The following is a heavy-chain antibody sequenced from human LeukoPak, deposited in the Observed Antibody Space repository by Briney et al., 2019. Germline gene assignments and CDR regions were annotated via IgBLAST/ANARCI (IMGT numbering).Heavy chain of an antibody. CDR2: IYYSGST. J-gene: IGHJ3*02. CDR1: GGSISSYY. CDR3: ARDSKSGYYYDSSGYYTLDAFDI. D-gene: IGHD3-22*01. Sequence: SETLSLTCTVSGGSISSYYWSWIRQPPGKGLEWIGYIYYSGSTNYNPSLKSRVTISVDTSKNQFSLKLSSVTAADTAVYYCARDSKSGYYYDSSGYYTLDAFDIWGQGTMVTVSS. V-gene: IGHV4-59*01.